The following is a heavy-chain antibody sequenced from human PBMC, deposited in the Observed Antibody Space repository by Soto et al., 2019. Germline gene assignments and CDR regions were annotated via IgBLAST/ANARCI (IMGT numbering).Heavy chain of an antibody. CDR2: IGAYNGNT. CDR3: ARGERYDFWSGYLYFDY. CDR1: GYTFTSYG. D-gene: IGHD3-3*01. V-gene: IGHV1-18*01. J-gene: IGHJ4*02. Sequence: GASVKVSCKASGYTFTSYGISWVRQAPGQGLEWMGWIGAYNGNTNYAQKLQGRVTMTTDTSTSTAYMELRSLRSDDTAVYYCARGERYDFWSGYLYFDYWGQGTLVTVSS.